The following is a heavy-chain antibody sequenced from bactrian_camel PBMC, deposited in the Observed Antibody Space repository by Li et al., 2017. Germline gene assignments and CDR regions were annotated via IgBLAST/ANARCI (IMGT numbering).Heavy chain of an antibody. D-gene: IGHD6*01. CDR2: INWSGDSP. V-gene: IGHV3-1*01. Sequence: VQLVESGGGLVQPGGSLRVSCAASGFTFDDYGLGWIRQAPGKGLEWVSTINWSGDSPRYAASVKGRLTISRDNANNTISLQMNSPNPEDTAVYYCATGPGGRWSGTALYWGQGTQVTFS. CDR3: ATGPGGRWSGTALY. CDR1: GFTFDDYG. J-gene: IGHJ4*01.